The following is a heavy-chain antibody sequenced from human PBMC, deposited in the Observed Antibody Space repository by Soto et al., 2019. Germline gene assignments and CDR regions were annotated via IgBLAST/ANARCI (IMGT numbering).Heavy chain of an antibody. CDR2: IDGAGAGT. CDR3: RAVVEY. CDR1: GFTFTNYW. D-gene: IGHD6-19*01. Sequence: EVQLVQSGGGSVQPGGSLRLSCAASGFTFTNYWMHWVRQVPGKGLVWVSRIDGAGAGTSYSDSVRGRFTISRDNAENTLYLQMSSRRAGGTAVYYCRAVVEYWGQGTAVTVSS. J-gene: IGHJ4*02. V-gene: IGHV3-74*01.